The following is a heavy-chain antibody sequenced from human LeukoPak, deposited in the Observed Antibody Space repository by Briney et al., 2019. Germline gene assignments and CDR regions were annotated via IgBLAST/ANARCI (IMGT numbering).Heavy chain of an antibody. J-gene: IGHJ3*02. D-gene: IGHD4-17*01. CDR1: GFTFSSYA. Sequence: PGGSLRLSCAASGFTFSSYAMSWFRQAPGKGLEWVSAISGGGGTTYYADSVKGRFTISRDNSKNTVFLQMNSLRAEDTAVYYCARERYGDYLGDAFDIWGQGTMVTVSS. CDR2: ISGGGGTT. CDR3: ARERYGDYLGDAFDI. V-gene: IGHV3-23*01.